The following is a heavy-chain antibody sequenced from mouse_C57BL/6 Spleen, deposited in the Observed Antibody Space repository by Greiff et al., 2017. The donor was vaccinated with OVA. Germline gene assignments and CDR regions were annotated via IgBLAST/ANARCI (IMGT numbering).Heavy chain of an antibody. CDR2: ISNGGGST. Sequence: EVKLVESGGGLVQPGGSLKLSCAASGFTFSDYYMYWVRQTPEKRLEWVAYISNGGGSTYYPDTVKGRFTISRDNAKNTLSLQMSRRKSEDTAMYYCARQAYGRGYFDYWGQGTTLTFSS. D-gene: IGHD1-1*01. CDR3: ARQAYGRGYFDY. V-gene: IGHV5-12*01. CDR1: GFTFSDYY. J-gene: IGHJ2*01.